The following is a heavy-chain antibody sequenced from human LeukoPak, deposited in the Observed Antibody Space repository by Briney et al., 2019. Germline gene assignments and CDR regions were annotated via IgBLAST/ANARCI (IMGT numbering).Heavy chain of an antibody. Sequence: GGSLRLSCAASGFTFSSYGMSWVRQAPGKGLEWVSAISGSGGSTYYADSVKGRFTISRDNSKNTLYLQMNSLRAEDTAVYYCARDGEGVYDFWSGYYYYYYMDVWGKGTTVTVSS. V-gene: IGHV3-23*01. CDR1: GFTFSSYG. J-gene: IGHJ6*03. D-gene: IGHD3-3*01. CDR2: ISGSGGST. CDR3: ARDGEGVYDFWSGYYYYYYMDV.